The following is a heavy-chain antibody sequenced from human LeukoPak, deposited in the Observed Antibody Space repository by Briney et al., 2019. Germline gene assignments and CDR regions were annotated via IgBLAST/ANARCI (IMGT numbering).Heavy chain of an antibody. CDR1: GFTFSSYG. V-gene: IGHV3-30*02. D-gene: IGHD3-3*01. J-gene: IGHJ4*02. Sequence: PGGSLRLSCAASGFTFSSYGMHWVRQAPGKGLEWEAFIRYDGSNKYYADSVKGRFTISRDNSKNTLYLQMNSLRAEDTAVYYCAKDRIPTRFLEWYLDYWGQGTLVTVSS. CDR3: AKDRIPTRFLEWYLDY. CDR2: IRYDGSNK.